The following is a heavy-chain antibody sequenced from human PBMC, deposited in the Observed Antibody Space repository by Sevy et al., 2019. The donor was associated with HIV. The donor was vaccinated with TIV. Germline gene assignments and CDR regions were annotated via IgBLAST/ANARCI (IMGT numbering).Heavy chain of an antibody. CDR1: GFTFSSYG. Sequence: GGSLRLSCAASGFTFSSYGMHWVRQAPGRGLEWVAFVRYSGSDKYYAHSVKGRFTISRDYSKNTLYLEMNSLRAEDTAFYYCAKDQRGYLDYWGQGTLVTVSS. CDR3: AKDQRGYLDY. J-gene: IGHJ4*02. CDR2: VRYSGSDK. D-gene: IGHD6-25*01. V-gene: IGHV3-30*02.